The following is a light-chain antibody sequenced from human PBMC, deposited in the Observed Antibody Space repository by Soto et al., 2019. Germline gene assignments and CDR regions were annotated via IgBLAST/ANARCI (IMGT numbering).Light chain of an antibody. Sequence: IQVTQSPPTLSASVGDRVTITCRASQGISSYLAWYQQKPGKAPKLLIYAASTLQSGDPSRFSGSGSGTDFTLTISCLQSEDFATYYCQQYYSYPITFGQGTRLEI. CDR3: QQYYSYPIT. CDR2: AAS. J-gene: IGKJ5*01. V-gene: IGKV1-8*01. CDR1: QGISSY.